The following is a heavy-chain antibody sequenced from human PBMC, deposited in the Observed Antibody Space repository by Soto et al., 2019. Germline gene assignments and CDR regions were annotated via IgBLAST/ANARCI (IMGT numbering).Heavy chain of an antibody. CDR3: ARLGYCSSTSCFWFDY. J-gene: IGHJ4*02. D-gene: IGHD2-2*01. CDR1: GGSISGYS. V-gene: IGHV4-59*08. CDR2: VHYSGST. Sequence: SETLSLTCTVSGGSISGYSWSWIRQSPGKGLEWIGYVHYSGSTNYNPSLKSRVTISVDTSKNQFSLKLSSVTAADTAVYYCARLGYCSSTSCFWFDYWGQGTLVTISS.